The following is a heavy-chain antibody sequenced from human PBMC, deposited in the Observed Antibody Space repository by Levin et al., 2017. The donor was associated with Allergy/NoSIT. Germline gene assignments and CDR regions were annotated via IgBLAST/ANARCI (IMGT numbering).Heavy chain of an antibody. D-gene: IGHD6-13*01. CDR1: GFTFSSYA. J-gene: IGHJ4*02. CDR2: ISGSGGST. Sequence: SCAASGFTFSSYAMSWVRQAPGKGLEWVSAISGSGGSTYYTDSVKGRFTISRDNSKNTLYLQMNSLRGEDTAVYFCAKGPPPPYSSTWYWVDYWGQGTLVTVSS. CDR3: AKGPPPPYSSTWYWVDY. V-gene: IGHV3-23*01.